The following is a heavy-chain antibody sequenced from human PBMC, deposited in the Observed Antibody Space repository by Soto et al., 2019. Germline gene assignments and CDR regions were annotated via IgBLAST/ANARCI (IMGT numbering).Heavy chain of an antibody. J-gene: IGHJ6*02. CDR1: GFTFSSYG. D-gene: IGHD6-13*01. V-gene: IGHV3-30*18. Sequence: VQLVESGGGVVQPGRSLRLSCAASGFTFSSYGMHWVRQAPGKGLEWVAIISYDGSNKYYADSVKGRFTISRDNSKNTLYLQMNSLRAEDTAVYYCAKVAAAGTSVYYYGVDVWGQGTTVTVSS. CDR2: ISYDGSNK. CDR3: AKVAAAGTSVYYYGVDV.